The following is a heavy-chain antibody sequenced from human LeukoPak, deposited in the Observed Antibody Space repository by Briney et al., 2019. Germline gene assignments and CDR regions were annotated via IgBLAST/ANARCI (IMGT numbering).Heavy chain of an antibody. CDR2: ISGSRGGA. V-gene: IGHV3-23*01. Sequence: GSLRLSCAASGFTFSNYAMSWVRQAPGKGLEWVSSISGSRGGAYYADSVKGRFTISRDNSMNTLYLQMNRLRAEDTAVYSCARVPEYFFDYWGQGTLVTVSS. CDR3: ARVPEYFFDY. CDR1: GFTFSNYA. D-gene: IGHD2/OR15-2a*01. J-gene: IGHJ4*02.